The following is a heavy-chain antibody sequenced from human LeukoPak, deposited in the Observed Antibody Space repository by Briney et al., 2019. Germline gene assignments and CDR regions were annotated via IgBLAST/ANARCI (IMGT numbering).Heavy chain of an antibody. D-gene: IGHD5-24*01. V-gene: IGHV3-66*02. CDR1: GFTVSSNY. CDR2: LYSGGDT. Sequence: GGSLRLSCTASGFTVSSNYMSWVRQAPGKGLEWVSVLYSGGDTYYADSVKGRFTISRDNSKNTLYLQMNSLRAEDTAVYYCAKDGPATSFYNCDYWGQGTLVTVSS. CDR3: AKDGPATSFYNCDY. J-gene: IGHJ4*02.